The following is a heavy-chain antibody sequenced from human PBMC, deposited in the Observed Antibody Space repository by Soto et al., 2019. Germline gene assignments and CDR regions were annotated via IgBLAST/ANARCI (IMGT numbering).Heavy chain of an antibody. CDR1: RFTFSNYW. CDR3: ARVICSGGSCYSGFIREYYDMDV. V-gene: IGHV3-7*01. D-gene: IGHD2-15*01. J-gene: IGHJ6*03. CDR2: IKQDGSEK. Sequence: GGSLRLSCAASRFTFSNYWMSWVRQAPGKGLEWVANIKQDGSEKYYVDSVKGRFTISRDNAKNSLYLQMNSLRAEDRAVYYCARVICSGGSCYSGFIREYYDMDVWGKGTTVTGSS.